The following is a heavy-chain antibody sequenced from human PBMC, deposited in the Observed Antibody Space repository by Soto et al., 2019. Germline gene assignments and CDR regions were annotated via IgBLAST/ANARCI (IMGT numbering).Heavy chain of an antibody. V-gene: IGHV4-34*01. D-gene: IGHD5-12*01. J-gene: IGHJ4*02. CDR2: INHSGST. CDR3: ARGRRVATIFDY. CDR1: GGSFSGYY. Sequence: QVQLQQWGAGLLKPSETLSLTCAVYGGSFSGYYWSWIRQPPGKGLEWIGEINHSGSTTYNPSLKSRVNISVDTSKNQFSLQLSSVTAADSAVYYCARGRRVATIFDYWGQGTLVTVSS.